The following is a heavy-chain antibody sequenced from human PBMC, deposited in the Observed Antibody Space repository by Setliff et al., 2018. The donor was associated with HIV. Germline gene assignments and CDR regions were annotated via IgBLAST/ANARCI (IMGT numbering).Heavy chain of an antibody. V-gene: IGHV4-61*09. J-gene: IGHJ6*03. D-gene: IGHD2-2*01. CDR1: GDSISSGSYY. CDR2: IHTTGST. Sequence: SETLSLTCSVSGDSISSGSYYWSWIRLPAGKGLEWIGQIHTTGSTNYNPSLKSRVTISMDTSKNQVVLTMTNMDPVDTATYYCAHSYCSSTSCYPHYYYYMDVWGKGTTVTVSS. CDR3: AHSYCSSTSCYPHYYYYMDV.